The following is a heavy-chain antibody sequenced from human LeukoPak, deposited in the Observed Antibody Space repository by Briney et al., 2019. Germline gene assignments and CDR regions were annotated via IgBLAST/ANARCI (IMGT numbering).Heavy chain of an antibody. CDR3: ARHGGYYDFWSGRLYFDL. CDR1: GYSFTGYW. CDR2: IHPGDSDT. J-gene: IGHJ2*01. D-gene: IGHD3-3*01. Sequence: GESLKFSCKGSGYSFTGYWIGWLRQMPGKGLEWMGIIHPGDSDTRYSPSFQGQVTISADKSISTAYLQWNSLKASDTAMYYCARHGGYYDFWSGRLYFDLWGRGTLVTVSS. V-gene: IGHV5-51*01.